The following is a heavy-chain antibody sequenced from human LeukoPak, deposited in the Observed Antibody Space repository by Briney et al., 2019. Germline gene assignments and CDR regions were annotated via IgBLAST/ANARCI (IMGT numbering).Heavy chain of an antibody. CDR2: IYHSGST. CDR3: ASTICSGGSCGWFDP. Sequence: KPSDTLSLTCAVSGYSISSSNWWGWIRQPPGKGLEWIGYIYHSGSTYYNPSLKSRVTISVDTSKNQFSLKLSSVTAADTAVYYCASTICSGGSCGWFDPWGQGTLVTVSP. CDR1: GYSISSSNW. J-gene: IGHJ5*02. V-gene: IGHV4-28*01. D-gene: IGHD2-15*01.